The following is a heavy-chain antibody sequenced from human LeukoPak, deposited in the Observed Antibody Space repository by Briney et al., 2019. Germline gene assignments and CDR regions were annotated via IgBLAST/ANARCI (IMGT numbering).Heavy chain of an antibody. CDR3: AHSDWVAGYFDY. CDR1: GFSLSSSGVS. CDR2: IYWDDDK. D-gene: IGHD2-21*01. J-gene: IGHJ4*02. V-gene: IGHV2-5*02. Sequence: SGPTLVNPTQTLTLTCTFSGFSLSSSGVSVGWIRQPPGKALEWLAVIYWDDDKRYSPSMKSRLTITKDTYKNQVVLRMTNMDPVDTATYYCAHSDWVAGYFDYWGQGTLVTVSS.